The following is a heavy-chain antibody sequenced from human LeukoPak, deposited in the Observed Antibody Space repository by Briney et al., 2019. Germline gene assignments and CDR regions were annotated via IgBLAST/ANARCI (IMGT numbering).Heavy chain of an antibody. Sequence: PGGSLRLSCAASGFTFSSYAMHWVRQAPGKGLEWVAVISYDGSNKYYADSVKGRFTISRDNAKNSLYLQMNSLRAEDTAVYYCAREGISSSWYRAFDIWGQGTMVTVSS. CDR1: GFTFSSYA. D-gene: IGHD6-13*01. CDR2: ISYDGSNK. J-gene: IGHJ3*02. CDR3: AREGISSSWYRAFDI. V-gene: IGHV3-30-3*01.